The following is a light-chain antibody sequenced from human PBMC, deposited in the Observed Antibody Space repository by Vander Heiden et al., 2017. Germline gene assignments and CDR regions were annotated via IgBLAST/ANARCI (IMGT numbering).Light chain of an antibody. Sequence: EIQMTQSPPPLSASVGDRVTITCRASQSVNNWLAWYQQRPGKVPRLLIYDASNLQNGVPSRFSGSGSGTEFILTIASLQPDDLGTYYCQHYSGFSPWTFGQGTKVEI. CDR2: DAS. CDR3: QHYSGFSPWT. J-gene: IGKJ1*01. CDR1: QSVNNW. V-gene: IGKV1-5*01.